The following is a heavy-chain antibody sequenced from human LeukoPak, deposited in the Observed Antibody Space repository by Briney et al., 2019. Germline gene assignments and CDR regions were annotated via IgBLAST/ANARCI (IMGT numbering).Heavy chain of an antibody. V-gene: IGHV1-8*03. D-gene: IGHD3-16*02. Sequence: RASVKVSCKASGYTFTSYDINWVRQAPGQGLEGMGWMNPNSGNTDYAQKFQGRVTINRNTSIRTAYMELSSLRSEDTAVYYCAREFNDYVWGSYPYGWFDPWGQGTLVTVSS. CDR1: GYTFTSYD. CDR2: MNPNSGNT. J-gene: IGHJ5*02. CDR3: AREFNDYVWGSYPYGWFDP.